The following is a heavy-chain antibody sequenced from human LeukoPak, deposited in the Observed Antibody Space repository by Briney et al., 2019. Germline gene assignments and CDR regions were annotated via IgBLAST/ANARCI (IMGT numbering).Heavy chain of an antibody. J-gene: IGHJ4*02. V-gene: IGHV3-30*02. CDR3: TKEHAYSNFAEDY. CDR1: GFTFSSYG. CDR2: IRYDGSNK. Sequence: GGSLRLSCAASGFTFSSYGMHWVRQAPGKGLEWVAFIRYDGSNKYYADSVKGRFTISRDNSYNTLYLQMSSLRAEDTAVYYCTKEHAYSNFAEDYWGQGTLVTVSS. D-gene: IGHD4-11*01.